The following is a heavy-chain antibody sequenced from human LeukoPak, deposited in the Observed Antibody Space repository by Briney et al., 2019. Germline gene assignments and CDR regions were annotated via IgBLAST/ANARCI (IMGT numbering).Heavy chain of an antibody. CDR1: GYSFINFG. CDR2: MNPNSGNT. V-gene: IGHV1-8*02. Sequence: ASVKVSCKASGYSFINFGLSWVRQAPGQGLEWMGWMNPNSGNTGYAQKFQGRVTMTRNTSISTAYMELSSLRSEDTAVYYCARSGAHYYDFDYWGQGTLVTVSS. J-gene: IGHJ4*02. CDR3: ARSGAHYYDFDY. D-gene: IGHD3-22*01.